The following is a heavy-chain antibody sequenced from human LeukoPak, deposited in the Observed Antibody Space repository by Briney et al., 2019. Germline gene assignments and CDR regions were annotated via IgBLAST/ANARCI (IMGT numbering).Heavy chain of an antibody. CDR1: GGSISSGGYY. Sequence: KSSETLSLTCTVSGGSISSGGYYWSWIRQHPGKGLEWIGYIYYSGSTYYNPSLKSRVTISVDTSKNQFSLKLSSVTAADTAVYYCARDPLTCGGDCYPPGDAFDIWGQGTMVTVSS. CDR2: IYYSGST. V-gene: IGHV4-31*03. D-gene: IGHD2-21*02. CDR3: ARDPLTCGGDCYPPGDAFDI. J-gene: IGHJ3*02.